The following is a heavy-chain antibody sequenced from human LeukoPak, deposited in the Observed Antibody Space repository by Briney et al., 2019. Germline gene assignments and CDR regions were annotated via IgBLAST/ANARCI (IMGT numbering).Heavy chain of an antibody. Sequence: ASVTVSCKASGYTFTSYGISWVRQAPGQGLEWMGWISAYNGNTNYAQKLQGRVTMTTDTSTSTAYMELRSLRSDDTAVYYCARDGYYYDSSGTSTFDYWGQGTLVTVSS. CDR3: ARDGYYYDSSGTSTFDY. V-gene: IGHV1-18*01. CDR1: GYTFTSYG. J-gene: IGHJ4*02. CDR2: ISAYNGNT. D-gene: IGHD3-22*01.